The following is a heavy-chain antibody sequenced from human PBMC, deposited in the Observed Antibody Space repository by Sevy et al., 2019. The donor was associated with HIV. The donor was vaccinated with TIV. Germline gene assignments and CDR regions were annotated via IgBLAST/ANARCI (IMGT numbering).Heavy chain of an antibody. J-gene: IGHJ4*02. CDR1: GFTFSSYA. D-gene: IGHD3-3*01. CDR2: ISYDGSNK. CDR3: AGTSARLRFLEWLLWGPFDY. V-gene: IGHV3-30*04. Sequence: GGSLRLSCAASGFTFSSYAMHWVRQAPGKGLEWVAVISYDGSNKYYADSVKGRFTISRDNSKNTLYLQMNSLRAEDTAVYYCAGTSARLRFLEWLLWGPFDYWGQGTLVTVSS.